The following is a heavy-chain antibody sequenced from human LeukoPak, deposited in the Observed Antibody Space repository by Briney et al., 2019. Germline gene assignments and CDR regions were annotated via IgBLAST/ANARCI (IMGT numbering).Heavy chain of an antibody. D-gene: IGHD5-12*01. CDR3: VRETGWLFDF. Sequence: GGSLRLSCAASGFIFDEYGMSWVRQAPGKGLEWVSGINWKGGNIGYADSVKGRFTISRDNAKNSLFLQVNSLRAEDTAVYYCVRETGWLFDFWGQGTLVIVSS. CDR2: INWKGGNI. V-gene: IGHV3-20*04. J-gene: IGHJ4*02. CDR1: GFIFDEYG.